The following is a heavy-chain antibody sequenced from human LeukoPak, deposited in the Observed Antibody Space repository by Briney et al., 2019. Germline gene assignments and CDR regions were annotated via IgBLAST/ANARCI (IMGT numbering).Heavy chain of an antibody. CDR1: GHIFISYY. J-gene: IGHJ4*02. Sequence: ASVKVSCKASGHIFISYYMHWVRQAPGQGLEWMGRINPNSGGTNYAQKFQGRVTMTRDTSISTAYMELSRLRSDDTAVYYCARVADTAMANFDYWGQGTLVTVSS. V-gene: IGHV1-2*06. D-gene: IGHD5-18*01. CDR3: ARVADTAMANFDY. CDR2: INPNSGGT.